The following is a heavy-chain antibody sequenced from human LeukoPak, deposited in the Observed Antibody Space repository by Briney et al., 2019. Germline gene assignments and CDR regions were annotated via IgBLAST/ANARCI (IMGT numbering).Heavy chain of an antibody. V-gene: IGHV4-38-2*01. CDR2: LHHSGTT. CDR1: GYSISSGYY. J-gene: IGHJ6*03. Sequence: SETLSLTCGVSGYSISSGYYWGWIRQPPGKGLEWIGILHHSGTTCYNPSLKSRVTILAETSKNHFSLKLNSATAADTAVYYCARAKLEWFSIYYYYYMDVWGQGTTVTVSS. D-gene: IGHD3-3*01. CDR3: ARAKLEWFSIYYYYYMDV.